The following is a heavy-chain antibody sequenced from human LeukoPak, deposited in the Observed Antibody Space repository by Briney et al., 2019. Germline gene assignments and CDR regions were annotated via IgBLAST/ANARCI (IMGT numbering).Heavy chain of an antibody. CDR2: IYHSGST. CDR3: ARDLYGSGNLDY. CDR1: GGSISSGGYY. V-gene: IGHV4-30-2*01. J-gene: IGHJ4*02. D-gene: IGHD3-10*01. Sequence: MTSQTLSLTCTVSGGSISSGGYYWSWIRQPPGKGLEWIGYIYHSGSTYYNPSLKSRVTISVDRSKNQFSLKLSSVTAADTAVYYCARDLYGSGNLDYWGQGTLVTVSS.